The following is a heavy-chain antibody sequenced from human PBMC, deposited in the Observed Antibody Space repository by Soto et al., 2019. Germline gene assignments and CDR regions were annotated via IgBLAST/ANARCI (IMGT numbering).Heavy chain of an antibody. Sequence: QVQLQESGPGLVKPSQTLSLTCTVSGGSISSGGYYWSWIRQHPGKGLEWIGYIYYSGSTYYNPSLKSRVTISVDTSKNQFSLKLSSVTAADTAVYYRTRNGILPRGADAFDIWGQGTMVTVSS. D-gene: IGHD3-3*01. V-gene: IGHV4-31*03. CDR1: GGSISSGGYY. J-gene: IGHJ3*02. CDR2: IYYSGST. CDR3: TRNGILPRGADAFDI.